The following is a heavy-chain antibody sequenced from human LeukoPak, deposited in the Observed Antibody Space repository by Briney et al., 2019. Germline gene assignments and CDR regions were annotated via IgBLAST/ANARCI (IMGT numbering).Heavy chain of an antibody. D-gene: IGHD3-10*01. CDR2: INHSGST. Sequence: PSETLSLTCAVYGGSFSGYYWSWIRQPPGKGLEWIGEINHSGSTNYNPSLKSRVTISVDTSKNQFSLKLSSVTAADTAVYYCARRHGDYYGSGRVFQHWGQGTLVTVSS. J-gene: IGHJ1*01. CDR1: GGSFSGYY. CDR3: ARRHGDYYGSGRVFQH. V-gene: IGHV4-34*01.